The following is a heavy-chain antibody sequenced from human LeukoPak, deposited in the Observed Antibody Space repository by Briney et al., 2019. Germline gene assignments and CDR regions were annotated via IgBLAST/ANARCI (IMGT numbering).Heavy chain of an antibody. CDR2: ISAYNGNT. D-gene: IGHD3-10*01. Sequence: GASVKVSCKASGYTFTSYGISWVRQAPGQGLEWMGWISAYNGNTDYEQKLQGRVTMTTDISTSTAYMELRSLRYDDTAVYYCPRAPLLWFGESSPRFDYWGQGTLVTVSS. J-gene: IGHJ4*02. CDR3: PRAPLLWFGESSPRFDY. V-gene: IGHV1-18*01. CDR1: GYTFTSYG.